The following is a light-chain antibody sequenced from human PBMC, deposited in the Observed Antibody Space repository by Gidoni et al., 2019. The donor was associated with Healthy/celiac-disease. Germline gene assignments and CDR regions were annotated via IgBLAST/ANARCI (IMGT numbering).Light chain of an antibody. V-gene: IGKV1-17*01. Sequence: MTQSPSSLSASVGDRVTITCRASEGIDDHLGWYQQKAGQAPKRRIYGASILQSGVPSRFSGSQSGTEFTLTITSLQPDDFATYYCLQHDSFPPTFGLGTRLDIK. CDR2: GAS. CDR1: EGIDDH. J-gene: IGKJ5*01. CDR3: LQHDSFPPT.